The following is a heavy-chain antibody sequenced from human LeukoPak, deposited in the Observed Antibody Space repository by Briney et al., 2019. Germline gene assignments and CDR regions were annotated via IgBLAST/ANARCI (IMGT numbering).Heavy chain of an antibody. J-gene: IGHJ4*02. V-gene: IGHV3-23*01. CDR1: GFTFSSYG. D-gene: IGHD4-11*01. CDR3: ARQRVTTVFDY. CDR2: ISGSGGST. Sequence: GGSLRLSCAASGFTFSSYGMSWVRQAPGKGLEWVSAISGSGGSTYYADSVKGRFTISRDNSKNTVYLQMNSLRAEDTAVYYCARQRVTTVFDYWGQGTLVTVSS.